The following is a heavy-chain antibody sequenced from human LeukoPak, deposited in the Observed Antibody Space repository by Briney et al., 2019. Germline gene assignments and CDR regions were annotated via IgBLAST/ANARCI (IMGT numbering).Heavy chain of an antibody. CDR3: VRSRVRGDPFDP. D-gene: IGHD3-10*01. Sequence: GGSLRLSCAASGFTFEDYGMHWVRHVPGKGLEWVSGLSSDSNHVDYADSVKGRFTISRDNANNYLYLQMNSLRPEDTGLYYCVRSRVRGDPFDPWGQGTLVTVSS. CDR1: GFTFEDYG. J-gene: IGHJ5*02. V-gene: IGHV3-9*01. CDR2: LSSDSNHV.